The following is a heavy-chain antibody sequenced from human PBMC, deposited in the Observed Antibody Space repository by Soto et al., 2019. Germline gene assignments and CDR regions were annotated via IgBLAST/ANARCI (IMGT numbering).Heavy chain of an antibody. Sequence: PGGSLSLSCAASGFTFSSYGMHWVRQAPGKGLEWVAVISYDGSNKYYADSVKGRFTISRDNSKNTLYLQMNSLRAEDTAVYYCAKEILLWFGEGGMDVWGQGTTVTAP. CDR2: ISYDGSNK. CDR3: AKEILLWFGEGGMDV. V-gene: IGHV3-30*18. CDR1: GFTFSSYG. J-gene: IGHJ6*02. D-gene: IGHD3-10*01.